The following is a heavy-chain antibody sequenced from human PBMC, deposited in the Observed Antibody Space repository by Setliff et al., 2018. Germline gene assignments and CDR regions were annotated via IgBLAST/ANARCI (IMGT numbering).Heavy chain of an antibody. CDR2: IKEDGSEK. Sequence: GGSLRLSCAASGFTFSRYWMSWVRQAPGKGLEWVANIKEDGSEKYYGESVKGRFTMSRDNAKNSLYLQMNSLRAEDTAVYYCARVAFGVVIIPFVYPPNFDYWGQGTLVTVSS. CDR1: GFTFSRYW. V-gene: IGHV3-7*01. CDR3: ARVAFGVVIIPFVYPPNFDY. D-gene: IGHD3-3*01. J-gene: IGHJ4*02.